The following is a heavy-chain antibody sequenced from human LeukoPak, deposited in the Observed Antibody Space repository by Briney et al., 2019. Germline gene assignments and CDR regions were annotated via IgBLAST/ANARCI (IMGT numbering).Heavy chain of an antibody. Sequence: SETLSLTCAVYGGSFSGYYWSWIRQPPGKGLEWIGEINHSGSTNYNPSLKSRVTISVDTSKNQFSLKLSSVTAADTAVYYCAREYCSSTSCYLWYFDLWGSGTLVTVSS. J-gene: IGHJ2*01. D-gene: IGHD2-2*01. CDR1: GGSFSGYY. CDR3: AREYCSSTSCYLWYFDL. V-gene: IGHV4-34*01. CDR2: INHSGST.